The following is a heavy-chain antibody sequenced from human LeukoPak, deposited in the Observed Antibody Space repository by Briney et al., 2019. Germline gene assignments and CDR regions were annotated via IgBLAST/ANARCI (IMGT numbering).Heavy chain of an antibody. J-gene: IGHJ5*02. CDR3: ARSSGMLVRGVIRDNWFDP. CDR1: GGTFSSYA. Sequence: ASVKVSCKASGGTFSSYAISWVRQAPGQGLEWMGRIIPILGIANYAQKFQGRVTITADKSTSTAYMELSSLRSEDTAVYYWARSSGMLVRGVIRDNWFDPWGQGTLVTVSS. V-gene: IGHV1-69*04. CDR2: IIPILGIA. D-gene: IGHD3-10*01.